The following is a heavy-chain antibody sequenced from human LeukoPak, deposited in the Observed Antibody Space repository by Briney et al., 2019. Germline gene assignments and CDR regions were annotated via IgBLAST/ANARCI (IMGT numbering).Heavy chain of an antibody. CDR3: ARKSSAEAGPFDY. CDR1: GFTFSCYW. J-gene: IGHJ4*02. D-gene: IGHD6-19*01. Sequence: GGSLRLSCAASGFTFSCYWMSWVRQAPGKGLGWVSSISSTSSYIYYADSVKGRFTISRDNAKNSLYLQMNSLRAEDTAVYYCARKSSAEAGPFDYWGQGTLVTVSS. V-gene: IGHV3-21*01. CDR2: ISSTSSYI.